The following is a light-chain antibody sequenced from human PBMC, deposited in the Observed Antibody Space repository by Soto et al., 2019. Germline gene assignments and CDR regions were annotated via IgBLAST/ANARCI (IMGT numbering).Light chain of an antibody. CDR2: WAS. CDR3: QQYYRTRT. V-gene: IGKV4-1*01. CDR1: QSVLYSSNNKNY. J-gene: IGKJ1*01. Sequence: DIVMTQSPDSLAVSLGERATINCKSSQSVLYSSNNKNYLAWYQQKPGQPPKLLIYWASTRESVVPDRFSGSGSGTDFTLTISSLQAEDVAVYYCQQYYRTRTFGQGTKVEIK.